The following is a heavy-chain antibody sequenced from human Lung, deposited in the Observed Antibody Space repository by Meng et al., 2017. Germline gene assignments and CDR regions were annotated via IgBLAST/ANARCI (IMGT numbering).Heavy chain of an antibody. CDR1: WFSLSTSGVG. V-gene: IGHV2-5*02. CDR3: AHIVLYDSYDY. D-gene: IGHD3-22*01. J-gene: IGHJ4*02. Sequence: QIPLKESGPPLAKPPPTLTLTSPFPWFSLSTSGVGVGWFRQPPGKALEWLALIYWDDDKRYSPSLKSRLTITKDTSKNQVVLTMTNMDPVDTATYYCAHIVLYDSYDYWGQGTLVTVSS. CDR2: IYWDDDK.